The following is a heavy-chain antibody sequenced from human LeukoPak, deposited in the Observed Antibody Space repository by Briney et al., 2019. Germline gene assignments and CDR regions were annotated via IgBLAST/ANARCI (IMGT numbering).Heavy chain of an antibody. CDR2: TSTSGGST. J-gene: IGHJ4*02. V-gene: IGHV3-23*01. D-gene: IGHD5/OR15-5a*01. CDR1: GFTFSNYA. CDR3: EKAAAIGSKEVYEMIDS. Sequence: GVSVRLSCAASGFTFSNYAMNWVPQAPGKGLEWASGTSTSGGSTYYAHSVKGRFTISRDNSKIKLYLQINCLTAADMSICSCEKAAAIGSKEVYEMIDSWGQGTLVTVSS.